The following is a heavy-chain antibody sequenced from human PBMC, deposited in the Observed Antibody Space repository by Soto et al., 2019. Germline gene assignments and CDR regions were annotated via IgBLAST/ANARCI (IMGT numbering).Heavy chain of an antibody. CDR1: GYTFTSYY. D-gene: IGHD2-15*01. CDR3: AKGRGLGSGSLGY. J-gene: IGHJ4*02. CDR2: INPSDGYT. V-gene: IGHV1-46*01. Sequence: ASVKVSCKASGYTFTSYYMHWVRQAPGQGLEWMGIINPSDGYTTYAQKFQGRVTMTRDTSTSTLYMELSSLRSEDTAVYYCAKGRGLGSGSLGYWGQGTLVTVSS.